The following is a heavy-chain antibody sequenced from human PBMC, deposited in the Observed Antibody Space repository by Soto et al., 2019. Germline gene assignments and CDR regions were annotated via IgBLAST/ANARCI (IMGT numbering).Heavy chain of an antibody. CDR1: GFTFSSYA. D-gene: IGHD3-9*01. Sequence: PGGSLRLSCAASGFTFSSYAMSWVRQAPGKGLEWVSAISVSGGRTNYADSVRGRFIISRDNSKNTLYLQMNSLRAEDTAVYYCAKDPPTIAYWYFDLWGRGTLVTVS. V-gene: IGHV3-23*01. CDR2: ISVSGGRT. CDR3: AKDPPTIAYWYFDL. J-gene: IGHJ2*01.